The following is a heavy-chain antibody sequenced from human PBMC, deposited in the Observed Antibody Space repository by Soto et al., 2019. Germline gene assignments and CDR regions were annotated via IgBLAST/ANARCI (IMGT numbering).Heavy chain of an antibody. J-gene: IGHJ5*02. D-gene: IGHD1-26*01. CDR3: VIEGVGPAYGWFDP. CDR2: IHPHSGAT. V-gene: IGHV1-2*04. Sequence: QVQLVQSGAEVKKPGASVKVSCEATGYTFTGNYLHWVRQAPGQGLEWMGWIHPHSGATKYAQKFQGWVTMTRDTSVSTAYLGLSSLKSNDTAVYYCVIEGVGPAYGWFDPWGQGTLVTVSS. CDR1: GYTFTGNY.